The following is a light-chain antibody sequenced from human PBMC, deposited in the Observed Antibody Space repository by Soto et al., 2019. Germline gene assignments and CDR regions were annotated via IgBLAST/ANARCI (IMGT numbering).Light chain of an antibody. Sequence: VMTPSPATLSVSPGARATLSCRASQSVGSDLAWYQQKPGQTPRLLISGASTRATEFPARFSGDGSGTEFTLSISSLQSEDFAVYYCQQYSDWPWTFGQGTKVDIK. J-gene: IGKJ1*01. V-gene: IGKV3-15*01. CDR2: GAS. CDR1: QSVGSD. CDR3: QQYSDWPWT.